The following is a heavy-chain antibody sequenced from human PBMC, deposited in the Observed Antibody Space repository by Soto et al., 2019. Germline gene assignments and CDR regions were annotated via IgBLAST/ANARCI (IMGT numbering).Heavy chain of an antibody. CDR2: IYYSGST. CDR1: GVSMSSSGYY. CDR3: ARGDSGGYNNWFDA. Sequence: PSETLSLTCTVSGVSMSSSGYYWGWIRQPPGKGLEWIGSIYYSGSTFYNPSLKSRVTLSIDTSRNQFSLKLSSVTAADSAVYYCARGDSGGYNNWFDAWGQGTLVTVSS. D-gene: IGHD1-26*01. V-gene: IGHV4-39*01. J-gene: IGHJ5*02.